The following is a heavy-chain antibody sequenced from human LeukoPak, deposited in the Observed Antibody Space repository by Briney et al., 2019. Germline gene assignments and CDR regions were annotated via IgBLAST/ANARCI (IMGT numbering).Heavy chain of an antibody. V-gene: IGHV3-7*04. D-gene: IGHD6-13*01. CDR3: ATDLGSSRPNY. CDR1: GFSFSGHW. Sequence: GGSLRLSCAASGFSFSGHWMNWVRQPPGKGLEWVANTKQDGSEKYYVDSAKGRFTISRDNAKNSLYLQMNSLRAEDTAVYYCATDLGSSRPNYWGQGTLVTVSS. J-gene: IGHJ4*02. CDR2: TKQDGSEK.